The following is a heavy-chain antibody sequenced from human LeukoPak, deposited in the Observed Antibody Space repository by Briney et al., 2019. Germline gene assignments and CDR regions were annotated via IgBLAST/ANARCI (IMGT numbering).Heavy chain of an antibody. CDR3: AKDASWWPMTYRIPRYMDV. CDR2: IWYGGSNK. D-gene: IGHD2-8*02. CDR1: GFTFSSYG. V-gene: IGHV3-30*18. Sequence: PGRSLRLSCAASGFTFSSYGMHWVRQAPGKGLEWVAVIWYGGSNKYYADSVKGRFTISRDNSKNTLYLQMNSLRAEDTAVYYCAKDASWWPMTYRIPRYMDVWGKGTTVTVSS. J-gene: IGHJ6*03.